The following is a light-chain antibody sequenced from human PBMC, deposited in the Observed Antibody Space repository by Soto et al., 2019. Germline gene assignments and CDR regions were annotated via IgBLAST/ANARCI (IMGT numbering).Light chain of an antibody. CDR1: SSDVGGYNY. Sequence: QSVLTQHPSASGSPGQSVTISCTGTSSDVGGYNYVSWYQQHPGKAPKLMISEVSKRPSGVPDRFSGSKSGNTASLTVSGLQAEDEADYYCSSYAGSNNFVFGGGTKLTVL. CDR3: SSYAGSNNFV. J-gene: IGLJ2*01. CDR2: EVS. V-gene: IGLV2-8*01.